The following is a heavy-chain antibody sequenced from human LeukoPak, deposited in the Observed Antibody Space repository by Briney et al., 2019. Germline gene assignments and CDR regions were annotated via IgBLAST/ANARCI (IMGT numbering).Heavy chain of an antibody. CDR3: AKGDSSGFLGLDY. J-gene: IGHJ4*02. D-gene: IGHD3-22*01. Sequence: GGSLRLSCAASGFTFDDYAMHWVRQAPGKGLEWVSGISWNSGSIGYADSVKGRFTISRDSAKNSLYLQMNSLRAEDMALYYCAKGDSSGFLGLDYWGQGTLVTVSS. V-gene: IGHV3-9*03. CDR1: GFTFDDYA. CDR2: ISWNSGSI.